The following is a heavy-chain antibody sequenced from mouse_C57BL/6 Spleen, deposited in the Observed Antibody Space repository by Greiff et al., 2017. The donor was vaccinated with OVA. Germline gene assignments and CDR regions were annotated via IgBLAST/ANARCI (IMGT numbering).Heavy chain of an antibody. CDR1: GYSITSGYY. Sequence: ESGPGLVKPSQSLSLTCSVTGYSITSGYYWNWIRQFPGNKLEWMGYISYDGSNNYNPSLKNRISITRDTSKNQFFLKLNSVTTEDTATYYCAQSGGRGWYFDVWGTGTTVTVSS. CDR3: AQSGGRGWYFDV. J-gene: IGHJ1*03. CDR2: ISYDGSN. V-gene: IGHV3-6*01.